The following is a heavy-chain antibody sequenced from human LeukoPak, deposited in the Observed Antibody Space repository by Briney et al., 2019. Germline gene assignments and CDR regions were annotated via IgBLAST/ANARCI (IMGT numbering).Heavy chain of an antibody. Sequence: SETLSLTCAVYGGSFSGYYWSWIRQPPGKGLEWIGEINHSGSTNYNPSLKSRVTISVDTSKNQFSLKLSSVTAADTAVYYCARHSSGWYIMDVWGKGTTVTVSS. J-gene: IGHJ6*03. CDR1: GGSFSGYY. D-gene: IGHD6-19*01. CDR2: INHSGST. V-gene: IGHV4-34*01. CDR3: ARHSSGWYIMDV.